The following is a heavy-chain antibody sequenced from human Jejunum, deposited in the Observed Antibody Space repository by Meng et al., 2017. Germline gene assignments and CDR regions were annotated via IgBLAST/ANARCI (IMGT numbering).Heavy chain of an antibody. CDR3: LRGRDY. J-gene: IGHJ4*02. Sequence: QVQLVESGGGVVQPVQFTALSCAASGFNFTNYGMHWVRQAPGKGLEWVAVIWHDGSKVFYADSVGGRFTISRDNSHNTVDLQMNSVRVDDTAVYFCLRGRDYWGQGTLVTVSS. CDR1: GFNFTNYG. D-gene: IGHD3-10*01. CDR2: IWHDGSKV. V-gene: IGHV3-33*01.